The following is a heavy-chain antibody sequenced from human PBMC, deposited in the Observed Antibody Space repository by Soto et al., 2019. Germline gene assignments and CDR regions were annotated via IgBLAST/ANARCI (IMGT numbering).Heavy chain of an antibody. CDR1: GFTFSSYG. D-gene: IGHD6-19*01. J-gene: IGHJ3*02. CDR3: AKDRSSGRYAFDI. Sequence: GGSLRLSCAASGFTFSSYGMHWVRQAPGKGLEWVAVISYDGSNKYYADSVKGRFTISRDNSKNTLYLQMNSLRAEDTAVYYCAKDRSSGRYAFDIWGQGTMVTVSS. CDR2: ISYDGSNK. V-gene: IGHV3-30*18.